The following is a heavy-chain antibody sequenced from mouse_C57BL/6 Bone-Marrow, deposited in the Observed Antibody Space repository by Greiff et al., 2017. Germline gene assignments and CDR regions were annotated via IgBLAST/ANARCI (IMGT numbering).Heavy chain of an antibody. D-gene: IGHD3-3*01. J-gene: IGHJ1*03. Sequence: QVQLQQPGAELVKPGASVKLSCKASGYTFTSYWMQWVKQRPGQGLEWIGEFDPSDSYTNYNQKFKGKATLTVDTSSSTADMQLSSLTSEDSAVYYCAREGPRWYFDVWGTGTTVTVTS. CDR1: GYTFTSYW. CDR3: AREGPRWYFDV. CDR2: FDPSDSYT. V-gene: IGHV1-50*01.